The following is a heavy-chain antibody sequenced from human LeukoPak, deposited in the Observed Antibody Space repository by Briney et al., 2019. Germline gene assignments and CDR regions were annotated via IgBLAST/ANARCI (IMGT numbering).Heavy chain of an antibody. V-gene: IGHV4-39*07. CDR3: AKSLYGSGSYYNWFDP. D-gene: IGHD3-10*01. CDR2: IYYSGRT. J-gene: IGHJ5*02. CDR1: GGSISSSTYY. Sequence: SETLSLTCTVSGGSISSSTYYWDWIRQPPGKGLEWIGSIYYSGRTYYNPSLKRRVTISLDTSKNQFSLKLSSVTAADTAVYYCAKSLYGSGSYYNWFDPWGQGTLVTVSS.